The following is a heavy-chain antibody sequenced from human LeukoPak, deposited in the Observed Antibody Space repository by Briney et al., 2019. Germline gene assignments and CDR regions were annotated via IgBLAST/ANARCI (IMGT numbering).Heavy chain of an antibody. D-gene: IGHD2-15*01. Sequence: PGGFLRLSCAASGFTFSSYAMSWVRQAPGKGLEWVSAISGSGGSTFYAVSVKGRFTISRDNSKNTLYLEMNSLRAEDTAVYYCAKDLVGYCSGGSCYSTDYWGQGTQVTVSS. CDR1: GFTFSSYA. CDR3: AKDLVGYCSGGSCYSTDY. J-gene: IGHJ4*02. CDR2: ISGSGGST. V-gene: IGHV3-23*01.